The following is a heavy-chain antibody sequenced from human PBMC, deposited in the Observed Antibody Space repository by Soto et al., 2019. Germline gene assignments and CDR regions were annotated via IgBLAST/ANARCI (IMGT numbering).Heavy chain of an antibody. CDR1: GGSFSGYY. Sequence: PSETLSLTCAVYGGSFSGYYWSWIRQPPGKGLEWIGEINHSGSTNYTPSLKSRVTISVDTSKNQFSPKLSSVTAADTAVYYCAREDDLYGMDVWGQGTTVTVSS. V-gene: IGHV4-34*01. J-gene: IGHJ6*02. CDR3: AREDDLYGMDV. CDR2: INHSGST. D-gene: IGHD1-1*01.